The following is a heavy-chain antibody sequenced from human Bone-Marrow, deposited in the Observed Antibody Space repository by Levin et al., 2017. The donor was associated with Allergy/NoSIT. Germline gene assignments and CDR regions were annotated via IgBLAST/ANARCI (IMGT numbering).Heavy chain of an antibody. Sequence: GESLKISCAASGFKFTDRGMHWVRQAPGKGLEWVGIIWYDGTNKHYADSVRGRFTISRDNSKNTLYLQMNSLRAEDTAVYYCARDLDTSELFDSWGQGTLVTVAS. D-gene: IGHD1-1*01. V-gene: IGHV3-33*01. CDR1: GFKFTDRG. J-gene: IGHJ4*02. CDR3: ARDLDTSELFDS. CDR2: IWYDGTNK.